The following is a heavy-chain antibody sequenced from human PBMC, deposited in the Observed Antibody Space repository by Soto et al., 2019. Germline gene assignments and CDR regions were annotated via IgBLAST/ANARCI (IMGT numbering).Heavy chain of an antibody. CDR1: GFTFSSYA. D-gene: IGHD4-17*01. V-gene: IGHV3-30-3*01. Sequence: QSGGSLRLSCAASGFTFSSYAMHWVRQAPGKGLEWVAVISYDGSNKYYADSVKGRFTISRDNSKNTLYLQMNSLRAEDTAVYYCAREAPSGDYIYWGQGTLVTVSS. J-gene: IGHJ4*02. CDR3: AREAPSGDYIY. CDR2: ISYDGSNK.